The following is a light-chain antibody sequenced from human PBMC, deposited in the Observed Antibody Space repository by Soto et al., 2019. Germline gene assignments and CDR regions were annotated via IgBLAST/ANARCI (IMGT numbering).Light chain of an antibody. J-gene: IGKJ1*01. V-gene: IGKV1-39*01. CDR2: AAS. CDR3: QQSYTTPWT. Sequence: IKITQSPTSLSAAVGDRVIITCRASQSITTYLNWYQQKLGKAPKLLTYAASSLQSGVPSRFSGSGSGTDFTLTINNLQPEDFATYYCQQSYTTPWTFGQGTKVEI. CDR1: QSITTY.